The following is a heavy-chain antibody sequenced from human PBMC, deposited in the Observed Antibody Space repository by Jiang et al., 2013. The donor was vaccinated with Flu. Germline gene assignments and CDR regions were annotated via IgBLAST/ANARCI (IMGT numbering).Heavy chain of an antibody. D-gene: IGHD1-26*01. CDR2: IYYSGST. CDR1: GGSISSGGYY. V-gene: IGHV4-31*03. CDR3: ARDPRGRKEQDAFDI. J-gene: IGHJ3*02. Sequence: GPGLVKPSQTLSLTCTVSGGSISSGGYYWSWIRQHPGKGLEWIGYIYYSGSTYYNPSLKGRVTISVDTSKNQFSLKLSSVTAADTAVYYCARDPRGRKEQDAFDIWGQGTMVTVSS.